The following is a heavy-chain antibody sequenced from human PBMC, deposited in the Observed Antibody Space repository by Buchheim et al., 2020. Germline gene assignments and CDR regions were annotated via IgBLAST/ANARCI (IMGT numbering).Heavy chain of an antibody. CDR3: ALATISADAFDF. CDR2: ISTHNGNT. CDR1: GYSFTRFG. D-gene: IGHD5-24*01. V-gene: IGHV1-18*04. Sequence: QVQLVQSGAEVKKPGASVKVSCKASGYSFTRFGISWVRQAPGQGLERMGWISTHNGNTDYTQNFQGRVTMTTDTPTSTAYMELRSLTSDDTAIYYCALATISADAFDFWGQGT. J-gene: IGHJ3*01.